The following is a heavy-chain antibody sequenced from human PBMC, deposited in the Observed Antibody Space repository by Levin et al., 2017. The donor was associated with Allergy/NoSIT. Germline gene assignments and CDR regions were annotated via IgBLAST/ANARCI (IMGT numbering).Heavy chain of an antibody. CDR1: GFSLSTSGVG. V-gene: IGHV2-5*02. CDR3: ARGGYGSGSYCTTRECAVAFDI. D-gene: IGHD3-10*01. Sequence: SGPTLVKPTQTLTLTCTFSGFSLSTSGVGVGWIRQPPGKALEWLALIYWDDDKRYSPSLKSRLTITKDTSKNQVVLTMTNMDPVDTATYYCARGGYGSGSYCTTRECAVAFDIWGQGTMVTVSS. CDR2: IYWDDDK. J-gene: IGHJ3*02.